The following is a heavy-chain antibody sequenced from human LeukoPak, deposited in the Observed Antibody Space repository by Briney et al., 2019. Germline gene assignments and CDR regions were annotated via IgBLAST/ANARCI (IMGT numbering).Heavy chain of an antibody. Sequence: PSETLSLTCTVSGGSISSSSYYWGWIRQPPGKGLEWIGSIYYSGSTYYNPSLKSRVTISVDTSKNQFSLKLSSVTAADTAVYYCARGGLHGDYVIGWYGYYYYYYMDVWGKGTTVTVSS. CDR1: GGSISSSSYY. V-gene: IGHV4-39*07. D-gene: IGHD4-17*01. J-gene: IGHJ6*03. CDR3: ARGGLHGDYVIGWYGYYYYYYMDV. CDR2: IYYSGST.